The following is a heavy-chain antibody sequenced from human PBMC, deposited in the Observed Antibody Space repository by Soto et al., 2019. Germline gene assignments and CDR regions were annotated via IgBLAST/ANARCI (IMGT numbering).Heavy chain of an antibody. Sequence: QITLKESGPPLVKPTQTLTLTCTFSGFSLSTSGVGVGWIRQPPGKALEWLALIYWDEDKSYSPSLKSRLTITKDTSKNQVVLTMTNMDPVDTATYYCAHIRDLTPFGAWGQGTLVTVSS. CDR3: AHIRDLTPFGA. J-gene: IGHJ5*02. CDR1: GFSLSTSGVG. V-gene: IGHV2-5*02. CDR2: IYWDEDK. D-gene: IGHD3-16*01.